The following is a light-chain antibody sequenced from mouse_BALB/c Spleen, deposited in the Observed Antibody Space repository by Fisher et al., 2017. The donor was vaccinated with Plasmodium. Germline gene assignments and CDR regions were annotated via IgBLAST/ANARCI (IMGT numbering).Light chain of an antibody. CDR3: TQSTHLPLT. Sequence: VLTQTPLTLSVTIGQPASISCKSSQSLLNSDGKTYLSWLLQRPGQSPKRLIYLVSKLDSGVPDRFTGSGSGTDFTLKISGVEAEDLGVYFCTQSTHLPLTFGAGTKLELK. J-gene: IGKJ5*01. V-gene: IGKV1-135*01. CDR2: LVS. CDR1: QSLLNSDGKTY.